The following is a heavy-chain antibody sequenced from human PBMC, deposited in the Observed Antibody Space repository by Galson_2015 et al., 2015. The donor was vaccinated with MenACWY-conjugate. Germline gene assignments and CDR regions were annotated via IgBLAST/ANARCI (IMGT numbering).Heavy chain of an antibody. V-gene: IGHV3-23*01. CDR2: ISASGGGT. D-gene: IGHD1-26*01. Sequence: SLRLSCAASGFTFSDYAMSWVRQAPGKGLEWVSAISASGGGTYYADSVKGRFTIFRDNSKNTLYLQVNSLRADDTAIYYCAGVPGATGQGRWGQGTLAPCSS. J-gene: IGHJ4*02. CDR1: GFTFSDYA. CDR3: AGVPGATGQGR.